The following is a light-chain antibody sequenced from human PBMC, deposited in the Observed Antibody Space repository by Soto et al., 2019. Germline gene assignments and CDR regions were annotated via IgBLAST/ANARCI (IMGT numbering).Light chain of an antibody. CDR1: SSNIGARFD. CDR3: ATWDDDLYTPI. J-gene: IGLJ2*01. CDR2: NNN. Sequence: QPVLTQPPSVSGAPGQRVTISCTGSSSNIGARFDVHWYQQLPGTAPKLLIYNNNQRPSGVPDRFSGSKSGTSASLAITGLRSDDEADYYCATWDDDLYTPIIGGGTKLTVL. V-gene: IGLV1-40*01.